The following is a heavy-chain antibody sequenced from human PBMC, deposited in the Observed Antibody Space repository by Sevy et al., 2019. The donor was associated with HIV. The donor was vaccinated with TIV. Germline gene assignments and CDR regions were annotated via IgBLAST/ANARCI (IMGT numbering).Heavy chain of an antibody. J-gene: IGHJ4*02. CDR1: GFTFETYE. D-gene: IGHD3-9*01. V-gene: IGHV3-48*03. CDR3: AKSHFDWLFLFEY. Sequence: GGSLRLSCAASGFTFETYEMNWVRQAPGKGLEWISHISRSGANIYYADSVKGRFTISRDNVKNSVSLQMNNLRAEDTAVYYCAKSHFDWLFLFEYWGQGTLVTVSS. CDR2: ISRSGANI.